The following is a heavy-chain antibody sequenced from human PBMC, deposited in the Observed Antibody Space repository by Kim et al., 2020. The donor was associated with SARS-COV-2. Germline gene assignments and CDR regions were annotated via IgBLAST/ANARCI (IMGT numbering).Heavy chain of an antibody. J-gene: IGHJ5*02. CDR1: GGSISGYY. Sequence: SETLSLTCTVSGGSISGYYWSWFRQPPGKGLEWIGYIYYSASTNYNPSLKSRVTISVDKSKNQFSLKLNSVTAADTAVYYCAIDHLGGQTWGQGTLVTVSS. V-gene: IGHV4-59*01. CDR2: IYYSAST. CDR3: AIDHLGGQT. D-gene: IGHD1-26*01.